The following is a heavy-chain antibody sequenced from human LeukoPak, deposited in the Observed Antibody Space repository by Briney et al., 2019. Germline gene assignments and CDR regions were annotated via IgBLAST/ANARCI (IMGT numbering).Heavy chain of an antibody. D-gene: IGHD6-13*01. CDR1: GFTFSSYA. CDR2: ISYDGSNK. J-gene: IGHJ4*02. CDR3: AKAQQAAAVGDY. Sequence: GRSLRLSCAASGFTFSSYAMHWVRQAPGKGLEWVAVISYDGSNKYYADSVKGRFTISRDNSKNTLYLQMNSLRAEDTAVYYCAKAQQAAAVGDYWGQGTLVTVSS. V-gene: IGHV3-30-3*01.